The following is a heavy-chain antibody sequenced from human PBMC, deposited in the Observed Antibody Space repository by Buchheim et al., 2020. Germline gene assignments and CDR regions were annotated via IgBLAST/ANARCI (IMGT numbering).Heavy chain of an antibody. J-gene: IGHJ4*02. Sequence: QVQLQESGPGLVKPSQTLSLTCTVSGGSISSGAYYWSWIRQHPGKGLEWIGYIYYTGSTDYKPSLKSRGTISVDTSNNQFSLKLSSVTAADTAVYYCARVYDISNLYYFDYWGLGAL. V-gene: IGHV4-31*03. CDR1: GGSISSGAYY. CDR3: ARVYDISNLYYFDY. D-gene: IGHD3-9*01. CDR2: IYYTGST.